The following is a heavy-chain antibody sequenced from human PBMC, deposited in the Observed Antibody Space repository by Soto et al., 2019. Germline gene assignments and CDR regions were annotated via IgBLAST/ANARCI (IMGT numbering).Heavy chain of an antibody. D-gene: IGHD7-27*01. CDR2: INWNSNDL. CDR1: GFTFDDYA. J-gene: IGHJ6*02. V-gene: IGHV3-9*01. Sequence: GGSLRLSCTASGFTFDDYAMHWVRQAPGKGLEWVSGINWNSNDLGYADSVRGRFTISRDNAKNSLYLQMHSLRPGDTAVYYFLIDSLTSSYGMDFCGQGTLVTVS. CDR3: LIDSLTSSYGMDF.